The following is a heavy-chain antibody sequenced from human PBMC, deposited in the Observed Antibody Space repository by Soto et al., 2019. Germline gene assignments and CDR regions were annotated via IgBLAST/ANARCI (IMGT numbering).Heavy chain of an antibody. D-gene: IGHD1-7*01. V-gene: IGHV3-66*01. CDR2: IYRGGST. CDR1: GFTVSSNY. J-gene: IGHJ4*02. CDR3: ARSTFVVLGITVPDY. Sequence: EVQLVESGGGLVQPGGSLRLSCAASGFTVSSNYMNWVCQAPGKGLEWVSIIYRGGSTYYADSVKGRFTISRDNSENTLYLQMNSLRAEDTAVYYCARSTFVVLGITVPDYWGQGTLVTVSS.